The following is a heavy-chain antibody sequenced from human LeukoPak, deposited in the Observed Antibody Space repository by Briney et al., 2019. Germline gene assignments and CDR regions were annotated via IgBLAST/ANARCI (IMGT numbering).Heavy chain of an antibody. CDR3: ARQLRGEAVAGHLQPFDY. CDR1: GGPISSYY. J-gene: IGHJ4*02. V-gene: IGHV4-59*08. D-gene: IGHD6-19*01. CDR2: IYYSGST. Sequence: PSETLSLTCTVSGGPISSYYWSWIRQPPGKGLEWIGNIYYSGSTNYNPSLKSRVTMSADTSKNQFSLKLSSVTAADTAVYFCARQLRGEAVAGHLQPFDYWGQGTLVTVSS.